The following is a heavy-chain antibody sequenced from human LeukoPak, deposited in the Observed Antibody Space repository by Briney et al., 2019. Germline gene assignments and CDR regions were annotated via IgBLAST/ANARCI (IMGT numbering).Heavy chain of an antibody. CDR3: ASIDSTNHYYDY. J-gene: IGHJ4*02. D-gene: IGHD3-22*01. CDR1: GGSIRRSSNY. CDR2: IYYSGST. V-gene: IGHV4-39*01. Sequence: SETLSLTCSVSGGSIRRSSNYWGWIRQPPGKGLEWIGSIYYSGSTYYSPSLKSRVTISVDTSKNQFSLKLSSVTAADTAVYYCASIDSTNHYYDYWGQGTLVTVSS.